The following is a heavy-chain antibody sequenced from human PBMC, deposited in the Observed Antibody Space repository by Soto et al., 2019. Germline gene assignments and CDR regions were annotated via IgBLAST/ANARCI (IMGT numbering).Heavy chain of an antibody. CDR3: AREIGAVGYARRYFAP. J-gene: IGHJ5*02. V-gene: IGHV4-59*01. D-gene: IGHD3-16*01. CDR2: IQHGGST. CDR1: GGSLSGYY. Sequence: QVQLQESGPGLVKPSETLSLTCTVSGGSLSGYYWSWIRQPPGKGLEWIGYIQHGGSTHFNPSLASRVTTSVETSEKQFYLKLTSVTAADTAVYYCAREIGAVGYARRYFAPWGQGALVPVSS.